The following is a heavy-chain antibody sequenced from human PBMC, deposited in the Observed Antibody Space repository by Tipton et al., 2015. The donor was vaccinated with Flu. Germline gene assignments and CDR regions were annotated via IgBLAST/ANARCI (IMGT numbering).Heavy chain of an antibody. J-gene: IGHJ6*03. CDR3: AKDGATPINNYYYMDV. D-gene: IGHD5-12*01. CDR2: ISWNSGSI. Sequence: SLRLSCAASGFTFDDYAMHWVRQAPGKGLEWVSGISWNSGSIGYADSVKGRFTISRDNAKNSLYLQMNSLRAEDTALYYCAKDGATPINNYYYMDVWGKGTTVTVSS. CDR1: GFTFDDYA. V-gene: IGHV3-9*01.